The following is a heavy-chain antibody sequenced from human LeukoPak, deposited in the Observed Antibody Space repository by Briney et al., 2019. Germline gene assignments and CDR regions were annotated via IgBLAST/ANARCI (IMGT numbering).Heavy chain of an antibody. Sequence: SETLSLTCTVSGGSISGFFWSWIRQPPGKGLEWIGYIHYGGDTDYNPSLNSRVTISVDTSKNQFSLKLISVTAVDTALYFCARGSGSYPKFDSWGQGLLVTVSS. D-gene: IGHD1-26*01. J-gene: IGHJ4*02. CDR1: GGSISGFF. CDR3: ARGSGSYPKFDS. CDR2: IHYGGDT. V-gene: IGHV4-59*13.